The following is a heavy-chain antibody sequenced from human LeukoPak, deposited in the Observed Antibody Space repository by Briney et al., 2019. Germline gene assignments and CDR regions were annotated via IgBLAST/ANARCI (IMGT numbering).Heavy chain of an antibody. CDR2: INPNSGGT. V-gene: IGHV1-2*02. CDR1: GYTFTGYH. Sequence: ASVKVSCKASGYTFTGYHMHWVRQAPGQGLEWMGWINPNSGGTNYAQKFQGRVTITADESTSTAYMELSSLRSEDTAVYYCARGVTGRYCSSTSCHWRAWFDPWGQGTLVTVSS. CDR3: ARGVTGRYCSSTSCHWRAWFDP. D-gene: IGHD2-2*01. J-gene: IGHJ5*02.